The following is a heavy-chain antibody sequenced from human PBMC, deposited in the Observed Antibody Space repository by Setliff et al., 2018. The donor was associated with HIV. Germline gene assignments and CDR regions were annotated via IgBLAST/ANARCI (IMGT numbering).Heavy chain of an antibody. V-gene: IGHV4-34*01. D-gene: IGHD2-15*01. J-gene: IGHJ6*03. Sequence: SETLSLTCAVYGGSFSGYHWNWIRQPPGKGLEWIGEINHSGRTNYNPSLKSRVTISVDTSKNQFSLKPRSVTAADTAMYYCARVSITYWYSIPTFYYYYMDVWGKGTTVTVSS. CDR1: GGSFSGYH. CDR2: INHSGRT. CDR3: ARVSITYWYSIPTFYYYYMDV.